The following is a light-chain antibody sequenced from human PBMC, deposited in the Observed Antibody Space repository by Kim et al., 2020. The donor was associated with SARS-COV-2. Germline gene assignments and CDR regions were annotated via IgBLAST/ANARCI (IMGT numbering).Light chain of an antibody. CDR3: SSYAGSNNVV. CDR2: EVS. J-gene: IGLJ2*01. Sequence: GQSVTNSCTGTRSDFGGYNYVSWYQQHPGKAPKLNIYEVSKRPSGVPDRFSGSKSGNTASLTVSGLQAEDEADYYCSSYAGSNNVVFGGGTQLTVL. CDR1: RSDFGGYNY. V-gene: IGLV2-8*01.